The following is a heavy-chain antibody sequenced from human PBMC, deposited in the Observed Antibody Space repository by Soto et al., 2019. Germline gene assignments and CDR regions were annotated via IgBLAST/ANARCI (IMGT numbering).Heavy chain of an antibody. V-gene: IGHV4-30-2*01. CDR2: IYHSGST. Sequence: PSETLSLTCTVSGGSISTSDFSWSWIRQPPGKGLEWIGYIYHSGSTYYNPSLKSRVTISVDRSKNQFSLKLSSVTAADTAVYYCARVPDRWGQGTLVTVSS. J-gene: IGHJ5*02. CDR3: ARVPDR. D-gene: IGHD2-2*01. CDR1: GGSISTSDFS.